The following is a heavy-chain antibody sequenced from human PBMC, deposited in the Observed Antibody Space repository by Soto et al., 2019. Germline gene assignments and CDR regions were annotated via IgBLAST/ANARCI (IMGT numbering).Heavy chain of an antibody. CDR3: AKLGYCTGGTCYLDYYYGVDV. Sequence: QLLESGGGLVQPGGSLRLSCEASGFSFSRNAMSWVRQAPGKGLEWVSSISSGGKTYYADSVKGRFTISRDNSKNTLSLQMTSLGAEDTAVYYCAKLGYCTGGTCYLDYYYGVDVWGQGTTVTVS. D-gene: IGHD2-15*01. V-gene: IGHV3-23*01. CDR2: ISSGGKT. J-gene: IGHJ6*02. CDR1: GFSFSRNA.